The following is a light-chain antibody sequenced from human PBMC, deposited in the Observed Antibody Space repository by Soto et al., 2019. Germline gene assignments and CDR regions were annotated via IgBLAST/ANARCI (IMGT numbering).Light chain of an antibody. Sequence: IQVTQSTSSVSASVGDRVTISCLASEDINSRLAWYQQKPGNAPKLLIYAAFILQSGVPSRFSGYGSGTDFTLSISSLQPEDFATYYCQQADSFPITFGQGTRLEIK. CDR1: EDINSR. CDR3: QQADSFPIT. CDR2: AAF. J-gene: IGKJ5*01. V-gene: IGKV1-12*01.